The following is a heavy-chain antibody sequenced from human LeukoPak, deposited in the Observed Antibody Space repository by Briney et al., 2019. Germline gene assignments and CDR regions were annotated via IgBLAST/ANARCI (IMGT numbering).Heavy chain of an antibody. D-gene: IGHD3-22*01. J-gene: IGHJ4*02. Sequence: GGSLRLSCAASGFSVSSNYMSWVRQAPGKGLEWVSVISSGGSTYYADSVKGRFTISRDNSKNTLYLQMNSLRAEDTAVYYCAKDRASSGYYRFWGQGTLVTVSS. CDR2: ISSGGST. CDR1: GFSVSSNY. CDR3: AKDRASSGYYRF. V-gene: IGHV3-53*01.